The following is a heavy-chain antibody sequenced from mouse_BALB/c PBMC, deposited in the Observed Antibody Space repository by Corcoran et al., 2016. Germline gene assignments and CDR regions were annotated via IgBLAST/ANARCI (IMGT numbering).Heavy chain of an antibody. CDR2: IDTANGNT. CDR3: ANWDWYFDV. CDR1: GFNIKDTY. J-gene: IGHJ1*01. V-gene: IGHV14-3*02. D-gene: IGHD4-1*01. Sequence: EVQLQQSGAELVKPGASVKLSCTASGFNIKDTYMHWVKQRPEQGLEWIGRIDTANGNTKYDPKFQGKATITAETSSNTAYLQLSSLTSEDTAVYYCANWDWYFDVGGAGTTVTVSS.